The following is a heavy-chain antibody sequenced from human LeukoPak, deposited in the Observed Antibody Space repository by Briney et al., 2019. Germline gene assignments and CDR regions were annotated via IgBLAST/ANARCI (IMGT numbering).Heavy chain of an antibody. Sequence: ASVKVSCKASGYTFTSYYMHWVRQAPGQGLEWMGIINPSGGSTSYAQKFQGRVTMTRDTSTSTVYMELSSLRSEDTAVYYCARHSIPYSGSYYADYWGQGTLVTVSS. CDR2: INPSGGST. V-gene: IGHV1-46*01. D-gene: IGHD1-26*01. CDR1: GYTFTSYY. CDR3: ARHSIPYSGSYYADY. J-gene: IGHJ4*02.